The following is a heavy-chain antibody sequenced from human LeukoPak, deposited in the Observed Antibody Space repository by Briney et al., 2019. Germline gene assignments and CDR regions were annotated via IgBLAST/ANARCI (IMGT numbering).Heavy chain of an antibody. Sequence: PSETLSLTCTVSGGSISTYHWNWIRQTPGKGLEWIGYIYNSGFTNYDPSLDRRVTISLDTSKNRFSLRLRSVTAADTAFYYCARSLGKDSGWNYYFDYWGQGTLVTVSS. CDR3: ARSLGKDSGWNYYFDY. CDR1: GGSISTYH. J-gene: IGHJ4*02. CDR2: IYNSGFT. D-gene: IGHD6-19*01. V-gene: IGHV4-59*08.